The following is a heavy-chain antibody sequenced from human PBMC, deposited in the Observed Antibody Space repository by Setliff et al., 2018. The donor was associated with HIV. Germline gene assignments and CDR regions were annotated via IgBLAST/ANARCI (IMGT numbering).Heavy chain of an antibody. CDR1: GGTFSTHA. J-gene: IGHJ3*02. CDR3: ARDLWGDDAFDI. Sequence: GASVKVSCKASGGTFSTHAINWVRQAPGQGLEWMGWISAYNGNTNYAQKLQGRVTMTTDTSTSPAYMELRSLRSDDTAVYYCARDLWGDDAFDIWGQGTMVTVSS. D-gene: IGHD1-26*01. V-gene: IGHV1-18*01. CDR2: ISAYNGNT.